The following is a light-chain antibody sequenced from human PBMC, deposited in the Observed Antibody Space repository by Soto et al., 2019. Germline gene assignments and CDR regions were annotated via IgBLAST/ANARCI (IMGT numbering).Light chain of an antibody. CDR3: SSYASGSLVV. CDR1: SSDVGGYNY. V-gene: IGLV2-14*01. CDR2: DVN. J-gene: IGLJ2*01. Sequence: QSVLTQPASVSGSPGQSITISCTGTSSDVGGYNYVSWYQQHPGKAPKLMIYDVNNRPSGVSNRFSGSKSGNTASLTISGLQAEDEADYYCSSYASGSLVVFGGGTQLTVL.